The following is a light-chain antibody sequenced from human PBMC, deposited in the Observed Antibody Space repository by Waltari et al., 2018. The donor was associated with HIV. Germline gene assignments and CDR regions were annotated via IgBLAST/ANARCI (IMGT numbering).Light chain of an antibody. CDR3: QQYYSTPPT. J-gene: IGKJ1*01. CDR2: CAS. Sequence: DIVMTQSPQYLPVSLGERATINCKSSQSVLYRSFNGNYLAWYQQKPGQAPKLLISCASARESGVPARFTGSGSGTDFTLTINSLQTEDVAVYYCQQYYSTPPTFGQGTRL. CDR1: QSVLYRSFNGNY. V-gene: IGKV4-1*01.